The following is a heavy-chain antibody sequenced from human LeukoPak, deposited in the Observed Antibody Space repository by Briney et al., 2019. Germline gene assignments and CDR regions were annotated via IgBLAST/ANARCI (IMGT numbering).Heavy chain of an antibody. V-gene: IGHV1-8*02. D-gene: IGHD2-8*01. CDR3: TRRANGRRYNWFDT. J-gene: IGHJ5*02. Sequence: GASVKVSCKASGYTFTGYGISWVRQAPGQGLEWMGWMNPHSDNTAYAQKFQGRVTMTKNTSISTAYMELSSLRSDDTAVYYCTRRANGRRYNWFDTWGQGTLVTVSS. CDR2: MNPHSDNT. CDR1: GYTFTGYG.